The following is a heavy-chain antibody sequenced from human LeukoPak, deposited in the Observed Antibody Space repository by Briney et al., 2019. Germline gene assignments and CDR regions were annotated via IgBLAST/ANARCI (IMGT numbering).Heavy chain of an antibody. J-gene: IGHJ4*02. D-gene: IGHD3-22*01. CDR3: ARVLVTMIVVKSLDY. CDR2: INPNSGGT. CDR1: GYTFTGYY. Sequence: ASVKVSCKASGYTFTGYYMHWVRQAPGQGLEWMGWINPNSGGTNYAQKFQGRVTMTRDTSISTAYMELSRLRSDDTAVYYCARVLVTMIVVKSLDYWGQGTLVTVSS. V-gene: IGHV1-2*02.